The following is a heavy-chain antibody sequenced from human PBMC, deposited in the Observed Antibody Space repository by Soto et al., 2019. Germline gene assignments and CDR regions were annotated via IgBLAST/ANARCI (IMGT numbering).Heavy chain of an antibody. D-gene: IGHD3-10*01. CDR2: IYHSGST. V-gene: IGHV4-30-2*01. J-gene: IGHJ4*02. CDR3: ARARGREYYFDY. Sequence: TLSLTCAVSGGSISSGGYSWSWIRQPPGKGLEWIGYIYHSGSTYYNPSLKSRVTISVDRSKNQFSLKLSSVTAADTAVYYCARARGREYYFDYWGQGTLVTVSS. CDR1: GGSISSGGYS.